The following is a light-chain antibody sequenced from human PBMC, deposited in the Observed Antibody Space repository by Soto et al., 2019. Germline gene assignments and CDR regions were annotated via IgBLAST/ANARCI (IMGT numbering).Light chain of an antibody. V-gene: IGKV3-20*01. J-gene: IGKJ1*01. Sequence: EIVLTQSPATLSLSPGERATLSCRASRSISSYLAWYQQKRGQAPRLLIYDASTRATGIPDRFSGSGSGTDFTLTLTRLQPEDFAVYYCQQYGSSPWTSGQGTKVDI. CDR3: QQYGSSPWT. CDR1: RSISSY. CDR2: DAS.